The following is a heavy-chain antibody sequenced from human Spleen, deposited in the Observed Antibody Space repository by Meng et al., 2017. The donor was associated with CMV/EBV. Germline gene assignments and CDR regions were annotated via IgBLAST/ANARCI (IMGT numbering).Heavy chain of an antibody. Sequence: SETLSLTCTVSGGSISRYYWSWIRQPPGKGLEWIGYIYYTGSTNYNPSLKSRVTMSIDTSKKQFSLKLSSVTAADTAVYYCARDRWDSSSRFGNGYWGQGTLVTVSS. J-gene: IGHJ4*02. CDR3: ARDRWDSSSRFGNGY. CDR1: GGSISRYY. V-gene: IGHV4-59*12. CDR2: IYYTGST. D-gene: IGHD6-13*01.